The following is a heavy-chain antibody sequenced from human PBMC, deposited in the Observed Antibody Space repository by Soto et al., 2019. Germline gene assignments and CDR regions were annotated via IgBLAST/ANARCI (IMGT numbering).Heavy chain of an antibody. Sequence: PSETLSLTCTVSGGSISSGDYYWSWIHQPPGKGLEWIGYIYYSGSTYYNPSLKSRVTISVDTSKNQFSLKLSSVTAADTAVYYCARQVHPGYSSDWGPGTQVTVSS. CDR2: IYYSGST. V-gene: IGHV4-30-4*01. CDR1: GGSISSGDYY. J-gene: IGHJ4*02. CDR3: ARQVHPGYSSD. D-gene: IGHD2-15*01.